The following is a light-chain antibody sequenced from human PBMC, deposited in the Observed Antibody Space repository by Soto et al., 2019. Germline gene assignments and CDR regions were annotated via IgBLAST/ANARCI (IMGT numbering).Light chain of an antibody. CDR1: SSDIGSYDH. CDR3: ISYTDRQSYL. J-gene: IGLJ1*01. CDR2: AVS. Sequence: QSVLTQPASVSGSAGQSITISCSGTSSDIGSYDHVAWYQQFPGKSPKLIICAVSDRPSGVSDRFSGSKSGISASLTISGLQTEDEADYYCISYTDRQSYLFGTGTKVTVL. V-gene: IGLV2-14*03.